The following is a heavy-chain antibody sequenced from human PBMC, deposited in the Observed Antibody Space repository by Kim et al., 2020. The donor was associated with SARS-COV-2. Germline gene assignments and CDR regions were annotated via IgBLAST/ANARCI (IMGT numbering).Heavy chain of an antibody. CDR2: ISSSSTI. D-gene: IGHD3-22*01. J-gene: IGHJ4*02. CDR1: GFTFSSYS. Sequence: GGSLRLSCAASGFTFSSYSMNWVRQAPGKGLEWVSYISSSSTIYYADSVKGRFTISRDNAKNSLYLQMNSLRAEDTAVYYCASTSIAVAGRGYYDSSGYGPFDYWGQGTLVTVSS. V-gene: IGHV3-48*04. CDR3: ASTSIAVAGRGYYDSSGYGPFDY.